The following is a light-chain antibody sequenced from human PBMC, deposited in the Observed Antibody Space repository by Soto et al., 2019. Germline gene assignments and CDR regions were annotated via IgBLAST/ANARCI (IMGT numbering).Light chain of an antibody. Sequence: QSALTQPASVSGSPGQSITISCTGTSSDVGAFNFVSWYQQHPGKAPKLMIYDVRHRPSGVSDRFSGSKSGNTASLTIYGLQAEDEADYYCTSHTTTAPPVLFVGGTKLTVL. CDR1: SSDVGAFNF. J-gene: IGLJ2*01. V-gene: IGLV2-14*03. CDR3: TSHTTTAPPVL. CDR2: DVR.